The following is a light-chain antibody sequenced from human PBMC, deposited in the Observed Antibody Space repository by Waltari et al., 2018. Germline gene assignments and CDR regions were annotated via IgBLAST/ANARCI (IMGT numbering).Light chain of an antibody. V-gene: IGLV2-8*01. CDR2: EVT. Sequence: QSALTQPPSASGSRGQSVPISCTGTSSAVGSYNYLSWYQQHPGKAPKLMIYEVTKRPSGVPDRFSGSKSGNTASLTVSGLQAEDEADYYCSSYAGSNNVIFGGGTRLTVL. J-gene: IGLJ2*01. CDR3: SSYAGSNNVI. CDR1: SSAVGSYNY.